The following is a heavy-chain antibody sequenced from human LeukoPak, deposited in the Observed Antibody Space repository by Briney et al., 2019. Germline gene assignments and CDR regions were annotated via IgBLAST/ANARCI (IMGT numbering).Heavy chain of an antibody. V-gene: IGHV3-11*06. J-gene: IGHJ4*02. CDR3: ARVAVMPHFEY. D-gene: IGHD2/OR15-2a*01. CDR1: GFIFSDYY. CDR2: ISTSSSYT. Sequence: GGSLRLSCAASGFIFSDYYMSWIRQAPGKGLEWISYISTSSSYTNYADSVKDRFTISRDNAKNSLYLQMNSLRAEDTAVYYCARVAVMPHFEYWGQGTLVTVSS.